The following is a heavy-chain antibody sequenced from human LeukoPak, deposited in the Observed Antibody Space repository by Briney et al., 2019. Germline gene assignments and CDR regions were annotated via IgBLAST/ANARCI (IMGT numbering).Heavy chain of an antibody. CDR1: GFTFSSHG. Sequence: GGSLRPSCAASGFTFSSHGMHWVRQAPGEGLEWVALISYDGSSKYYADSVKGRFTISRDNSKSTLYLQMNSLRAEDTAVYYCAKDRSSGWTFDYWGQGTLVTVSS. D-gene: IGHD6-25*01. CDR3: AKDRSSGWTFDY. V-gene: IGHV3-30*18. CDR2: ISYDGSSK. J-gene: IGHJ4*02.